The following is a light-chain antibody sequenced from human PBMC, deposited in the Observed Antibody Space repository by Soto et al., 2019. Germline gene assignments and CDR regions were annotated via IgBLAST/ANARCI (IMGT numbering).Light chain of an antibody. Sequence: DTQMTQSPSTLSASVGDRVTITCRASQSLSYYLAWYQQRPGRAPNLLIYKASSLESGVPSRFSGSGSGTEFTLTISSLQPDDFATYYCQQYNSYSPTFGQGTKVE. CDR1: QSLSYY. V-gene: IGKV1-5*03. CDR3: QQYNSYSPT. CDR2: KAS. J-gene: IGKJ1*01.